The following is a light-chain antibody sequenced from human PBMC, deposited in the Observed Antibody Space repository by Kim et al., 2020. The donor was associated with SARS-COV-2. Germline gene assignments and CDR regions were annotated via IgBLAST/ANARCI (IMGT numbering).Light chain of an antibody. Sequence: SASPGEKAPPYCRSSQDISSSLVWYQQKPGQAPRLLIYGASTRAIAIPARFSGSGSGTEFTLTISSLQSEDFAVYSCQHYKRWPLAFGQGTKLEI. CDR1: QDISSS. J-gene: IGKJ1*01. V-gene: IGKV3-15*01. CDR2: GAS. CDR3: QHYKRWPLA.